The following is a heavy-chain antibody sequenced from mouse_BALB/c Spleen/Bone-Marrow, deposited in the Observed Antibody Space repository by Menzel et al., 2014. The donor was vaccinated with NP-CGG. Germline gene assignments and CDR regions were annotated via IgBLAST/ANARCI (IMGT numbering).Heavy chain of an antibody. D-gene: IGHD6-2*01. J-gene: IGHJ4*01. CDR2: INPSNGST. CDR3: ARRWGLVSPSCIDARDT. V-gene: IGHV1S81*02. Sequence: VQLQQSGAELVKPGTSVKMSCKASGYTFTTYWMHWVKQRPGQGLEWIGEINPSNGSTNYNEKFKTKATLTVDKSSNTAYMQPIRLSSGDSSVYYSARRWGLVSPSCIDARDTWGQGTSVTVSS. CDR1: GYTFTTYW.